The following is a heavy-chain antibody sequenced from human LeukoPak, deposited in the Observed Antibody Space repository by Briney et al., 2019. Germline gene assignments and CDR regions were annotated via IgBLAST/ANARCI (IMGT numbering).Heavy chain of an antibody. V-gene: IGHV1-69*08. J-gene: IGHJ4*02. CDR1: GGTFSNDP. Sequence: GATVTVSFKASGGTFSNDPISWLRQAPGQRLEWMGNISPLLGTTVYTQEFQGRVTITTVKATNTIYMDLYSLTSDDTAMYYCAKGRCTGDYCYHDHWGQGTLVTVSS. D-gene: IGHD2-8*02. CDR3: AKGRCTGDYCYHDH. CDR2: ISPLLGTT.